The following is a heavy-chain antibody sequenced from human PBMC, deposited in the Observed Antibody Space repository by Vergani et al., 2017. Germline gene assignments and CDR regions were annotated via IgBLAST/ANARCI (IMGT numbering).Heavy chain of an antibody. CDR3: ARHLDYYGSVKDAFDI. V-gene: IGHV4-39*01. CDR1: GGSIRSSNYY. Sequence: QLQLQESGPGLVKPSETLSLTCSVSGGSIRSSNYYWGWIRQPPGKGLGWIGTIYFSGSTYYNPSLKSRVTISVDTSKNQFSLKLSSVTAADTAVYYCARHLDYYGSVKDAFDIWGQGTMVTVSS. J-gene: IGHJ3*02. D-gene: IGHD3-10*01. CDR2: IYFSGST.